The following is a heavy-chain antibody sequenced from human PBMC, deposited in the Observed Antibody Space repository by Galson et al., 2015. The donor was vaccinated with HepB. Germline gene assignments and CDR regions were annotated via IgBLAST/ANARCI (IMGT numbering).Heavy chain of an antibody. Sequence: SLRLSCAASGFTFSTFSMHWVRQAPGKGLEWVAAISHDGSNKYYAESVKGRFTISRDNSKNTLNLQMNSLRAEDTAVYFCARGGVAFYFDSSGYSYFDYWGQGALVTVSS. CDR2: ISHDGSNK. J-gene: IGHJ4*02. CDR1: GFTFSTFS. V-gene: IGHV3-30*03. CDR3: ARGGVAFYFDSSGYSYFDY. D-gene: IGHD3-22*01.